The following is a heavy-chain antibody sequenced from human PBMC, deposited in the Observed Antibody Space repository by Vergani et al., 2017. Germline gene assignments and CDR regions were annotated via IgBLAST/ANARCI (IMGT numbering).Heavy chain of an antibody. CDR1: GYTFTNFA. V-gene: IGHV7-4-1*02. CDR3: ARELSTVRLPPFWFDP. CDR2: DNTNTGDP. Sequence: QVQLVQSGSQLKKPGASVKVSCKASGYTFTNFAMKWVRQAPGQGLEWMGWDNTNTGDPTYAPGFTGRFVFSLDTYVNTEYLQINSLKAEDTAVYYCARELSTVRLPPFWFDPWGQGTLVTVSS. D-gene: IGHD3-10*01. J-gene: IGHJ5*02.